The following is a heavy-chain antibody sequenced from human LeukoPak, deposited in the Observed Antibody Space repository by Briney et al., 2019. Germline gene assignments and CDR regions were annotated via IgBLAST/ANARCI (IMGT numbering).Heavy chain of an antibody. CDR3: ARGLCGGDCYDY. V-gene: IGHV3-23*01. CDR2: ISGSGGST. J-gene: IGHJ4*02. Sequence: GGSLRLSCAASGFTFSSYWMSWVRQAPGKGLEWVSAISGSGGSTYYADSVKGRFTISRDNSKNTLYLQMNSLRAEDTAVYYCARGLCGGDCYDYWGQGTLVTVSP. D-gene: IGHD2-21*01. CDR1: GFTFSSYW.